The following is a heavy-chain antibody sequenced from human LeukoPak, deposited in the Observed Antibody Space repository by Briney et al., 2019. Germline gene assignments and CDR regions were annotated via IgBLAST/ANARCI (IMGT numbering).Heavy chain of an antibody. CDR3: AREYNCIAVAAPVGCYYYYMDV. J-gene: IGHJ6*03. D-gene: IGHD6-19*01. CDR1: GFTFSSYA. Sequence: GRSLRLSCAASGFTFSSYAMHWVRQAPGKGLEWVAVISYDGSNKYYADSVKGRFTISRDNSKNTLYLQMNSLRAEDTAVYYCAREYNCIAVAAPVGCYYYYMDVWGKGTTVTVSS. V-gene: IGHV3-30*04. CDR2: ISYDGSNK.